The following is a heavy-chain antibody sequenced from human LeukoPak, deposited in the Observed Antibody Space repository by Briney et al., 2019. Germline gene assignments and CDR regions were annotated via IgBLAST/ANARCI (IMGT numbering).Heavy chain of an antibody. CDR3: ARGYCSSTSCYLSHAFDI. D-gene: IGHD2-2*01. CDR2: IYPDDSDT. V-gene: IGHV5-51*01. J-gene: IGHJ3*02. CDR1: GYSFTSYW. Sequence: GESLKISCKGSGYSFTSYWIGWVRQMPGKGLEWMGIIYPDDSDTRYSPSFQGQVTISADKSISTAYLQWSSLKASDTAMYYCARGYCSSTSCYLSHAFDIWGQGTMVTVSS.